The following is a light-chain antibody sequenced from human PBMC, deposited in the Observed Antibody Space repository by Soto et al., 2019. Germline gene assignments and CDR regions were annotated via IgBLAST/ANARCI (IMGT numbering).Light chain of an antibody. V-gene: IGLV1-40*01. CDR1: SSNIGAGYD. Sequence: QAVVTQPPSVSGAPGQRVTISCTGSSSNIGAGYDVHWYQHLPGTAPKLLISANNNRPSGVPDRFSGSKSDTSASLAISRLQAEDEADYFCQSYDSSLSGSVFGGGTQLTVL. J-gene: IGLJ3*02. CDR2: ANN. CDR3: QSYDSSLSGSV.